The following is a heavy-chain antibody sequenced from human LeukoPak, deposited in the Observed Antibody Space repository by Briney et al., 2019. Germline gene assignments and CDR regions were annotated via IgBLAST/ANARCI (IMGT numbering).Heavy chain of an antibody. J-gene: IGHJ5*02. Sequence: SQTLSLTCAISGDSVSSNSAAWNWIRQSPSRGLEWLGRTYYRSKWYNDYAVSVKSRITISPDTSKNQFSLQLNSVTPEDTAVYYCARDLGIAAAGTRSAYNWFDPWGQGTLVTVSS. CDR2: TYYRSKWYN. D-gene: IGHD6-13*01. V-gene: IGHV6-1*01. CDR3: ARDLGIAAAGTRSAYNWFDP. CDR1: GDSVSSNSAA.